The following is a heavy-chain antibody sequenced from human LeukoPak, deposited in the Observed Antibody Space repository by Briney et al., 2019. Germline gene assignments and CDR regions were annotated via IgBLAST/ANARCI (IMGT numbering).Heavy chain of an antibody. CDR3: ARAGYYDSSVHDAFDI. J-gene: IGHJ3*02. V-gene: IGHV1-46*01. Sequence: ASVKVSCKASGDTFSRYYIHWVRQAPGQGLEWMGIINPSGGSTSYAQNFQGRVTMTRDTSTSTVYMELSSLRSEDTAVYYCARAGYYDSSVHDAFDIWGQGTMVTVSS. D-gene: IGHD3-22*01. CDR1: GDTFSRYY. CDR2: INPSGGST.